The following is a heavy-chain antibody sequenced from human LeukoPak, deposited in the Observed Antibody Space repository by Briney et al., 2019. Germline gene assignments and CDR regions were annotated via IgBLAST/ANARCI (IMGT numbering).Heavy chain of an antibody. D-gene: IGHD2-8*01. CDR1: GFAFSSYD. Sequence: GGSLRLSCAASGFAFSSYDMNWVRQAPGKGLEWVSSISSSSSYIYYADSVKGRFTISRDNAKNSLYLQMNSLRAEDTAVYYCASRGYCTNGVCYKSPFDYWGQGTLVTVSS. CDR2: ISSSSSYI. CDR3: ASRGYCTNGVCYKSPFDY. J-gene: IGHJ4*02. V-gene: IGHV3-21*01.